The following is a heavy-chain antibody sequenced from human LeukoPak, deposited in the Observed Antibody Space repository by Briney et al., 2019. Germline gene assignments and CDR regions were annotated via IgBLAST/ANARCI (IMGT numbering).Heavy chain of an antibody. CDR1: GFTFSGSA. D-gene: IGHD1-26*01. Sequence: PGGSLRLSCAASGFTFSGSAMHWVRQASGKGLEWVGRIRSKANSYATAYAASVKGRFTISRDDSKNTAYLQMNSLRAEDTAVYYCARAQWELPLVSPGGYWGQGTLVTVSS. CDR2: IRSKANSYAT. J-gene: IGHJ4*02. CDR3: ARAQWELPLVSPGGY. V-gene: IGHV3-73*01.